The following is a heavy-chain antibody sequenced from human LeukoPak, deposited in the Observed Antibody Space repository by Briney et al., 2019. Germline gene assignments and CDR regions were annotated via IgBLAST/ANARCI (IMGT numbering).Heavy chain of an antibody. CDR2: ISSSSSYI. Sequence: GGSLRLSCAASGFTFSSYSMNWVRQAPGKGLKWVSSISSSSSYIYYADSVKGRFTISRDNAKNSLYLQMNSLRAEDTAVYYCARDLRYYDSSGASDYWGQGTLVTVSS. D-gene: IGHD3-22*01. CDR1: GFTFSSYS. V-gene: IGHV3-21*01. J-gene: IGHJ4*02. CDR3: ARDLRYYDSSGASDY.